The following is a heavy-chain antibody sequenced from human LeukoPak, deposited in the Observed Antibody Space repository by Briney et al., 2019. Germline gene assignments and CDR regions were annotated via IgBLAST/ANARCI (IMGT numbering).Heavy chain of an antibody. CDR1: GGTFSSYA. Sequence: VASVKVSCKASGGTFSSYAISWVRQAPGQGLEWMGGIIPIFGTANYAQKFQGRVTITADESTSTAYMELSSLRSEDTAVYYCATELADSRRDDAFDIWGQGTMVTVSS. CDR2: IIPIFGTA. D-gene: IGHD3-22*01. V-gene: IGHV1-69*13. J-gene: IGHJ3*02. CDR3: ATELADSRRDDAFDI.